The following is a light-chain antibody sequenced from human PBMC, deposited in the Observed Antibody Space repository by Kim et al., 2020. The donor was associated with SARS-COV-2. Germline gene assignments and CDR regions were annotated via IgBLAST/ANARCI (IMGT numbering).Light chain of an antibody. CDR1: SGDIGNSNS. CDR2: DVR. Sequence: QSALTQPVSMSGSPGQSITISCSGTSGDIGNSNSVSWYQQHSGEAPRLIIYDVRDRPSGVSARFSGSKSANMASLTISGLRSEDEADYYCCSTSNTLDYVLGSGTKVTVL. CDR3: CSTSNTLDYV. V-gene: IGLV2-14*03. J-gene: IGLJ1*01.